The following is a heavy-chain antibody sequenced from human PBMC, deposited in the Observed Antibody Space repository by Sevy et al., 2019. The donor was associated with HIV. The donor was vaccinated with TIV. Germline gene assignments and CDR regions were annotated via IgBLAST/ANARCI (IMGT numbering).Heavy chain of an antibody. D-gene: IGHD4-17*01. Sequence: GESLKISCAASGITFSSHAMHWVRQAPGKGLEWVTIISYDGSNKYDADSVKGRFTISRDNSKNTLYLQMNSLRAEDTAVYYCAMADYGDYSGEFDYWGQGTLVTVSS. CDR1: GITFSSHA. CDR2: ISYDGSNK. J-gene: IGHJ4*02. CDR3: AMADYGDYSGEFDY. V-gene: IGHV3-30-3*01.